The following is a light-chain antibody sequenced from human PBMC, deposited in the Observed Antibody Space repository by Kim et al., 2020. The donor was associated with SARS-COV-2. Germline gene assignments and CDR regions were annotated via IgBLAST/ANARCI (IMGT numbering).Light chain of an antibody. Sequence: EIVLTQSPGTLSLSPGERATLSCRASQSLSTSYLAWYQLKPGQAPSLLIYGASNRATGIPNRFSGSGSGTDFTLTISRLEPEDFAMYYCKQYRSSPATVGGGTKVEIK. J-gene: IGKJ4*01. V-gene: IGKV3-20*01. CDR3: KQYRSSPAT. CDR1: QSLSTSY. CDR2: GAS.